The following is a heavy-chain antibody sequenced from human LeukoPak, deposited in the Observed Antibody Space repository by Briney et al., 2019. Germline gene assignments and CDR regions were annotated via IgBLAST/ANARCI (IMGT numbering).Heavy chain of an antibody. CDR3: TRDPSLFSGYFDY. V-gene: IGHV3-30-3*01. CDR1: GFTFSSYA. D-gene: IGHD3-10*02. J-gene: IGHJ4*02. CDR2: ISYDGSNK. Sequence: RPGGSLRLSCAASGFTFSSYAMHWVRQAPGKGLEWVAVISYDGSNKYYADSVKGRFTISRDNSKNTLYLQMNSLRAEDTAVYYCTRDPSLFSGYFDYWGQGALVSVSS.